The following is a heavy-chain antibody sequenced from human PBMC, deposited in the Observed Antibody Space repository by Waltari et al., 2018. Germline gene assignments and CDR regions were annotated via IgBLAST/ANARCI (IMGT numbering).Heavy chain of an antibody. CDR2: ISDDGSNT. CDR3: TLSANHYDSSGYPPA. D-gene: IGHD3-22*01. V-gene: IGHV3-30*03. J-gene: IGHJ5*02. Sequence: QVPLVESGGGVVQPGRSLSLSCAASGFPFSNYGMHWVRQAPGKGLEWVAVISDDGSNTYYADSVKGRFSISRDNSKNTLYLQMNSLRAEDTAVYYCTLSANHYDSSGYPPAWGQGTLVTVSS. CDR1: GFPFSNYG.